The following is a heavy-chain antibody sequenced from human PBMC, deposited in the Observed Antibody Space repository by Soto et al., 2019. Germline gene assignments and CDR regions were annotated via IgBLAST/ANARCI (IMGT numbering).Heavy chain of an antibody. CDR3: ARDYRTIRGAYYDFWSGYNYYYYYGMDV. V-gene: IGHV3-7*01. Sequence: QPGGSLRLSCAASGFTFSSYWMSWVRQAPGKGLEWVANIKQDGSEKYYVDSVKGRFTISRDNAKNSLYLRMNSLRAEDTAVYYCARDYRTIRGAYYDFWSGYNYYYYYGMDVWGQGTTVTVSS. D-gene: IGHD3-3*01. J-gene: IGHJ6*02. CDR2: IKQDGSEK. CDR1: GFTFSSYW.